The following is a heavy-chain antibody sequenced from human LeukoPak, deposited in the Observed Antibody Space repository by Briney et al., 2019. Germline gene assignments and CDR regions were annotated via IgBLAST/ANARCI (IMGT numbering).Heavy chain of an antibody. D-gene: IGHD5-12*01. CDR3: ARRGMAEMATTYYFDY. CDR2: INHSGST. V-gene: IGHV4-34*01. CDR1: GGSFSGYY. Sequence: PSETLSLTCAVCGGSFSGYYWSLIRQPPGKGLEWIGEINHSGSTNYNPSLKSRVTISVDTSKNQFSLKLSSVTAADTAVYYCARRGMAEMATTYYFDYWGQGTLVTVSS. J-gene: IGHJ4*02.